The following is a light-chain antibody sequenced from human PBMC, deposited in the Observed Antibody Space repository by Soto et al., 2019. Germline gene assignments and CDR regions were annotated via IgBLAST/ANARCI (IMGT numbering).Light chain of an antibody. V-gene: IGKV3-11*01. J-gene: IGKJ4*01. CDR2: DAS. CDR3: QQRSNWLALT. CDR1: QSVSSY. Sequence: IVLTQSPATLSLSPGERATLSCRASQSVSSYLAWYQQKPGQAPRLLIYDASNRATGIPARFSGSGSGTDFTLTISSLEPEDFAVYYCQQRSNWLALTFGGGTRWISN.